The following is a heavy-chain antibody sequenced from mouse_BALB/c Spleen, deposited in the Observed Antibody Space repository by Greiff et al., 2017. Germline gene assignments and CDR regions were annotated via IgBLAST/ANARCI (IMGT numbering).Heavy chain of an antibody. D-gene: IGHD1-1*01. CDR2: INSNGGST. Sequence: EVKLMESGGGLVQPGGSLKLSCAASGFTFSSYGMSWVRQTPDKRLELVATINSNGGSTYYPDSVKGRFTISRDNAKNTLYLQMSSLKSEDTAMYYCARDPSITTVFAYWGQGTLVTVSA. CDR3: ARDPSITTVFAY. V-gene: IGHV5-6-3*01. CDR1: GFTFSSYG. J-gene: IGHJ3*01.